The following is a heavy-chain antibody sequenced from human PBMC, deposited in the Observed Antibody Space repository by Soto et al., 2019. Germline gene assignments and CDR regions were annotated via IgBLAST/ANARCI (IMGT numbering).Heavy chain of an antibody. CDR3: ARTYYYGSGSYYNLDY. CDR2: ISYDGSNK. CDR1: GFTFSSYA. Sequence: PGGSLRLSCAASGFTFSSYAMHWVRQAPGKGLEWVAVISYDGSNKYYADSVKGRFTISRDNSKNTLYLQMNSLRAEDTAVYYCARTYYYGSGSYYNLDYWGQGTLVTVSS. J-gene: IGHJ4*02. D-gene: IGHD3-10*01. V-gene: IGHV3-30-3*01.